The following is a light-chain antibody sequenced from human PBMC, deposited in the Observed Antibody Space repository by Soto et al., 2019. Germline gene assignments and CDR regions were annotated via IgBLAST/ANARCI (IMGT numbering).Light chain of an antibody. V-gene: IGKV3D-15*01. CDR2: GAS. CDR3: QQYNDWWT. Sequence: EIVMTQSPSTLSVSPGERATLSCRAGESISSNLAWYQQKPGQAPRLLIYGASSRATGIPDRFSGSGSGTDFTLTSSRLEHEDFAVYYCQQYNDWWTFGQGTKVDI. J-gene: IGKJ1*01. CDR1: ESISSN.